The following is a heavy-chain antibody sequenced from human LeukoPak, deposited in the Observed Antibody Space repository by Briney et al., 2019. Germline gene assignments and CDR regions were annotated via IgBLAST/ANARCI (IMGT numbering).Heavy chain of an antibody. Sequence: ASETLSLTCTVSGGSISSSSYYWGWIRQPPGKGLEWIGSIYYSGSTYYNPSLKSRVTISVDTSKNQFSLKLSSVTAADTAVYYCARTPNPGGEYYFDYWGQGTLVTVSS. CDR2: IYYSGST. V-gene: IGHV4-39*01. D-gene: IGHD3-10*01. CDR1: GGSISSSSYY. CDR3: ARTPNPGGEYYFDY. J-gene: IGHJ4*02.